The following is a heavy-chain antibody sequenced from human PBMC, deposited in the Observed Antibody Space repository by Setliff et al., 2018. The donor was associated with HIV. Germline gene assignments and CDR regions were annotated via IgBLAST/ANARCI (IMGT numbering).Heavy chain of an antibody. V-gene: IGHV3-23*01. J-gene: IGHJ4*02. D-gene: IGHD3-22*01. CDR1: ELTFSNYA. CDR3: AKDRYYDSSGSPFDY. Sequence: LRLSCAASELTFSNYAMTWVRQAPGKGLEWVSSLSGSGGSTYYADSVKGRFTISRDNSKNTLYLRMNSLRAEDTAVYYCAKDRYYDSSGSPFDYWGQGTLVTVSS. CDR2: LSGSGGST.